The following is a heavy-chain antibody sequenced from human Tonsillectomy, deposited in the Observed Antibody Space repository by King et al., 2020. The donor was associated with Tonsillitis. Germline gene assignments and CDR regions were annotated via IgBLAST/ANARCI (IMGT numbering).Heavy chain of an antibody. J-gene: IGHJ4*02. D-gene: IGHD5-12*01. CDR1: GYTFTNYW. CDR3: ATLHNIGGY. CDR2: IYPGDSDI. V-gene: IGHV5-51*01. Sequence: VQLVESGAEVKKPGESLKISCKGSGYTFTNYWIGWVRKMPGKGLEWMGIIYPGDSDIRYSPSFQGQVTISAAKSISTAYLRWSSLKASDTAMYYCATLHNIGGYWGQGTLVTVSS.